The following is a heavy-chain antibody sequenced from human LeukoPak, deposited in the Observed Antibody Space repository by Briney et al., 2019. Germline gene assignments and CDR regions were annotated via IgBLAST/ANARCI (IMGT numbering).Heavy chain of an antibody. J-gene: IGHJ6*03. CDR2: IKQDGSEK. CDR1: GFSFRDYD. Sequence: PGGSLRLSCAASGFSFRDYDMSWVRQAPGKGLEWVANIKQDGSEKYYVDSVKGRFTVSRDNSKNTLYLQMNSLRAEDTAVYYCAKKARDYYDSSGRYYYYYMDVWGKGTTVTISS. V-gene: IGHV3-7*03. D-gene: IGHD3-22*01. CDR3: AKKARDYYDSSGRYYYYYMDV.